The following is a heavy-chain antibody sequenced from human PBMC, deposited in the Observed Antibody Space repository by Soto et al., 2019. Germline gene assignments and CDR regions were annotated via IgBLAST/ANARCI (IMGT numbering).Heavy chain of an antibody. CDR2: IYYSGST. V-gene: IGHV4-30-4*01. CDR1: GDSISSGDYY. D-gene: IGHD3-22*01. Sequence: QVQLQESGPGLVKPSQTLSLTCTVSGDSISSGDYYWSWIRQPPGKGLEWIGYIYYSGSTYYNPSLKSRVTISVDTSKNQFSLKLSSVTAADTAVYYCARGDYYDSSGYFPGGMDVWGQGTTVTGSS. J-gene: IGHJ6*02. CDR3: ARGDYYDSSGYFPGGMDV.